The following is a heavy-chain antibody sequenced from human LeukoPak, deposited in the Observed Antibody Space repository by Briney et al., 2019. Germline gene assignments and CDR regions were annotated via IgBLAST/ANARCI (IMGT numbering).Heavy chain of an antibody. J-gene: IGHJ5*02. V-gene: IGHV3-9*01. Sequence: PEGSLRLSCDTSGFNFDDYAMHWVRQAPGKGLEWVAGISWNSETIAYADSVKGRFTISRDNGKNSLYLDMSSLRSEDTAFYYCAKDYEFSSSWYDHWGQGTLVAVSS. CDR2: ISWNSETI. CDR1: GFNFDDYA. D-gene: IGHD6-19*01. CDR3: AKDYEFSSSWYDH.